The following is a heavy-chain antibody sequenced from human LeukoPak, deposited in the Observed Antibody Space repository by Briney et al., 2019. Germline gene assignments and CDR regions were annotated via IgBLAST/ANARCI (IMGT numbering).Heavy chain of an antibody. CDR3: AREGVTAMVMYYFDY. CDR2: IWYDGSNK. V-gene: IGHV3-33*01. J-gene: IGHJ4*02. Sequence: GGPLRLSCAASGFTFSSYGMHWVRQAPGKGLEWVAVIWYDGSNKYYADSVKGRFTISRDNSKNTLYLQMNSLGAEDTAVYYCAREGVTAMVMYYFDYWGQGTLVTVSS. D-gene: IGHD5-18*01. CDR1: GFTFSSYG.